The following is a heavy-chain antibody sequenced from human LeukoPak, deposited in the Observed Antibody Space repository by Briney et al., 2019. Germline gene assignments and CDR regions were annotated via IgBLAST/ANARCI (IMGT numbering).Heavy chain of an antibody. V-gene: IGHV3-74*01. CDR2: INSDGITT. Sequence: SGGSLRLSCAVSGFTFSNYWMHWVRQAPGKGLVWVSRINSDGITTSYADSVKGRFTISRDNAKNTLYLQMNNLRVEDAAVYYCVRGYGSGYRLDYWGQGTLVTVSS. CDR3: VRGYGSGYRLDY. J-gene: IGHJ4*02. CDR1: GFTFSNYW. D-gene: IGHD3-22*01.